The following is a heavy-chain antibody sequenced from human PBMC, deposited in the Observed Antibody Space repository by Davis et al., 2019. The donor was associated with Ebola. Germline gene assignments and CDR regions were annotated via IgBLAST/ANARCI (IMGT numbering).Heavy chain of an antibody. CDR1: GFTFSSYW. V-gene: IGHV3-74*01. D-gene: IGHD3-10*01. J-gene: IGHJ6*02. CDR3: VGGSGSYYSYGMDV. Sequence: HTGGSLRLSCAASGFTFSSYWMHWVRQAPGKGLVWVSRINSDGSSTSYADSVKGRFTISRDNAKNSLYLQMNSLRAEDTAVYYCVGGSGSYYSYGMDVWGQGTTVTVSS. CDR2: INSDGSST.